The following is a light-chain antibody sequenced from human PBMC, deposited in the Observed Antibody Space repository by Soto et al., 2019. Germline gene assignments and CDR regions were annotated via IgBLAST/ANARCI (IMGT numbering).Light chain of an antibody. CDR3: QQSFSTPIT. CDR1: QSISTY. Sequence: DIQMTQSPSSLSASVGDRVSITCRASQSISTYVNRYQQKPGTAPNLLIYRASTLESGVPSRFSGSGSGTDFTLTISSLQPADFSTYYCQQSFSTPITFGQGTRLDIK. CDR2: RAS. V-gene: IGKV1-39*01. J-gene: IGKJ5*01.